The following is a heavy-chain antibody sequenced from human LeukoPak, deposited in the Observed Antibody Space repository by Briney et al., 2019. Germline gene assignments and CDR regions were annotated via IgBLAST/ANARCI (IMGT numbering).Heavy chain of an antibody. D-gene: IGHD1-14*01. J-gene: IGHJ5*02. Sequence: PGGSLRLSCAASAFTFSSYAMNWVRQAPGKGLEWVSGISGGGGSTYYADSVKGRFTISRDNSKSTLYLQMDSLRAEDTALYYCAKGSGINHYHWIDPWGQGTLVTVSS. CDR3: AKGSGINHYHWIDP. V-gene: IGHV3-23*01. CDR1: AFTFSSYA. CDR2: ISGGGGST.